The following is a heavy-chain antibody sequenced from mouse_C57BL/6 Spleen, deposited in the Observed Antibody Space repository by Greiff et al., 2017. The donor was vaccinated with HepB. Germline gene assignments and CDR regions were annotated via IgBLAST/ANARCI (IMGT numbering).Heavy chain of an antibody. J-gene: IGHJ3*01. V-gene: IGHV1-42*01. CDR1: GYSFTGYY. D-gene: IGHD1-1*01. CDR3: ARGGYYSGSSYGFAY. Sequence: EVQLQQSGPELVKPGASVKISCKASGYSFTGYYMNWVKQSPEKSLEWIGEINPSTGGTTYNQKFKAKATLTVDKSSSTAYMQLKSLTSEDSAVYNCARGGYYSGSSYGFAYWGQGTLVTVSA. CDR2: INPSTGGT.